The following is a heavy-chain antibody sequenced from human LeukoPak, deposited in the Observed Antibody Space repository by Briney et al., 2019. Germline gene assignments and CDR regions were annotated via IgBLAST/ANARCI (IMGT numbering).Heavy chain of an antibody. CDR3: AKDRGGSYGGTDFDY. CDR1: GFTFSSYA. V-gene: IGHV3-23*01. J-gene: IGHJ4*02. Sequence: GGSLRLPCAASGFTFSSYAMTWVRQAPGKGLEWVSSISGTGDSSYYADSVKGRFTISRDNSKNTLYLQMNSLRADDAAVYYCAKDRGGSYGGTDFDYWGQGTLVTVSS. CDR2: ISGTGDSS. D-gene: IGHD3-16*01.